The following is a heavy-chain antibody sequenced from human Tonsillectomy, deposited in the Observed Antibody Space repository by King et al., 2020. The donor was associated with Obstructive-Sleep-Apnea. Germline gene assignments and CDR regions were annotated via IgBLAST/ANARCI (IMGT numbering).Heavy chain of an antibody. Sequence: VQLVESGGGLVQPGGSLRLSCAASGFTFSSYSMNWVRQAPGKGLEWVSYISSSSSSIYYADSVKGRFTISRDNAKNSLYLQMNSLRAEDTAVYYCTTLGGIVVVPADPSGPNWFDPWGQGTLVTVSS. J-gene: IGHJ5*02. V-gene: IGHV3-48*04. CDR2: ISSSSSSI. CDR3: TTLGGIVVVPADPSGPNWFDP. CDR1: GFTFSSYS. D-gene: IGHD2-2*01.